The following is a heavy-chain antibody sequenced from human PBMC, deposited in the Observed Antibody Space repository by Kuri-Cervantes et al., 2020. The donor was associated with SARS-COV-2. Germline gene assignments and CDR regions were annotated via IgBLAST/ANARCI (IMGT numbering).Heavy chain of an antibody. Sequence: SVKVSCKASGGTFNNYVISWVRQAPGQGLEWMGGIIPIFGTANYAQRFQGRVTITADKSTSTAYMELSSLRSEDTAVYYCARDHSSSRSYNWFDPWGQGTLVTVSS. CDR1: GGTFNNYV. D-gene: IGHD6-6*01. J-gene: IGHJ5*02. CDR3: ARDHSSSRSYNWFDP. CDR2: IIPIFGTA. V-gene: IGHV1-69*06.